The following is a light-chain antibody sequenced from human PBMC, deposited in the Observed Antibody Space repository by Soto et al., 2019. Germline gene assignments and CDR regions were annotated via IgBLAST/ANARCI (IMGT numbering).Light chain of an antibody. V-gene: IGKV1-5*01. CDR2: DAS. CDR1: QSWSSR. CDR3: LQQNNYPRT. J-gene: IGKJ2*01. Sequence: MTQSNAPMSASVGDRVTIXCRASQSWSSRLAWYQQKPGEAPKPLTYDASSLETGGPSRFSCSGSGTEFTRTLSSLQPEDFATYYCLQQNNYPRTFGQGTKVDIK.